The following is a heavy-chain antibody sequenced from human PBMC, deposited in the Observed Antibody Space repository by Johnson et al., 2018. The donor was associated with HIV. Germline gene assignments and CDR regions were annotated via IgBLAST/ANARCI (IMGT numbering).Heavy chain of an antibody. Sequence: QVQLVESGGDLVKPGGSLRLSCAASGFSLSSYAMHWVRQAPGKGLEWVAFIRYDGSNKYYGDSVKGRFTISRDNSKNTLYLQMNSLRAEDTAVYYCARGASYGDYEGDAFDIWGQGTMVTVSS. CDR2: IRYDGSNK. V-gene: IGHV3-30*02. D-gene: IGHD4-17*01. CDR3: ARGASYGDYEGDAFDI. J-gene: IGHJ3*02. CDR1: GFSLSSYA.